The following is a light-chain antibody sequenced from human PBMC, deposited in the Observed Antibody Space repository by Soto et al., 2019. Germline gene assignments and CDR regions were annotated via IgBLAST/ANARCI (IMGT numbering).Light chain of an antibody. J-gene: IGKJ1*01. Sequence: DSQMTESPSSRSASVGCRFTITCRASQGISNYLAWYQQKPGKVPKLLIYAASTLQSGVPSRFSGSGYGTDFNLTISSLQTEDVATYYCQKYNSAPRTFGQGTKVDIK. CDR3: QKYNSAPRT. V-gene: IGKV1-27*01. CDR2: AAS. CDR1: QGISNY.